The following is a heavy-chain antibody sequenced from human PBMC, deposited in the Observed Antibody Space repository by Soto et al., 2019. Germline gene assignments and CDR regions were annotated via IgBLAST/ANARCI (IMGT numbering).Heavy chain of an antibody. D-gene: IGHD3-22*01. CDR1: GFTFSSYS. J-gene: IGHJ6*02. CDR3: ARDGVYDSSGPYLGYYYYYGMDV. Sequence: PWGSLRLSCAASGFTFSSYSMNWVRQAPGKGLEWVSSISSSSSYIYYADSVKGRFTISRDNAKNSLYLQMNSLRAEDTAVYYCARDGVYDSSGPYLGYYYYYGMDVWGQGTTVTVSS. CDR2: ISSSSSYI. V-gene: IGHV3-21*01.